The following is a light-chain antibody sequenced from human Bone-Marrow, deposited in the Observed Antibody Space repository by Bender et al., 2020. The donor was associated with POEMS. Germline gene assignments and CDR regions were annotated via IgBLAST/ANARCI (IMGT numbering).Light chain of an antibody. V-gene: IGLV2-23*01. CDR1: SSDVGKNNL. Sequence: QSALTQPASVSGSPGQSITISCYGTSSDVGKNNLVSWYQHHPGKAPKLMIYENYKRPSGLSDRFSGSKSANTASLTIAGLQTEDEADYYCCSHVGGDSYVFGTGTKVTVL. CDR3: CSHVGGDSYV. J-gene: IGLJ1*01. CDR2: ENY.